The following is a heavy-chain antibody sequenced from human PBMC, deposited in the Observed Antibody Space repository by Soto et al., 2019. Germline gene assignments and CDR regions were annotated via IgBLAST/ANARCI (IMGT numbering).Heavy chain of an antibody. J-gene: IGHJ3*02. CDR1: GGSISSYY. CDR3: ARISSRGFIAHHPPLDI. CDR2: IYYSGST. Sequence: PSETLSLTCTVSGGSISSYYWSWIRQPPGKGLEWIGYIYYSGSTNYNPSLKSRATISVDTSKNQFSLKLSSVTAADTAVYYCARISSRGFIAHHPPLDIWGQGTMVTVSS. D-gene: IGHD2-2*01. V-gene: IGHV4-59*01.